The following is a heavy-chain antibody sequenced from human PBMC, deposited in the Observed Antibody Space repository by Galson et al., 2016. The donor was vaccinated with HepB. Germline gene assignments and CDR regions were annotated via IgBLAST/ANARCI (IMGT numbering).Heavy chain of an antibody. D-gene: IGHD1-1*01. CDR2: IYYSGST. V-gene: IGHV4-59*01. CDR3: ARSADTTVSRGLSAGWLDP. Sequence: EPLSLTCTVSGASISSGYWTWIRLRPEKGLEWIGYIYYSGSTNYNPSLKTRVTISVDTSKNQFSLTLTSVTAADTAVYHCARSADTTVSRGLSAGWLDPWGQGTLVTVSS. CDR1: GASISSGY. J-gene: IGHJ5*02.